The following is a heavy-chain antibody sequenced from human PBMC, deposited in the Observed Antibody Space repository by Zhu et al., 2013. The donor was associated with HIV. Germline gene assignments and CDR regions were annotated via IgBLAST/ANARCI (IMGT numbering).Heavy chain of an antibody. CDR3: ARSSLRGYELAFGFSGFDY. V-gene: IGHV1-69*06. D-gene: IGHD5-12*01. CDR2: IIPIFGTA. CDR1: GGTFSSYA. J-gene: IGHJ4*02. Sequence: QVQLVQSGAEVKKPGSSVKVSCKASGGTFSSYAISWVRQAPGQGLEWMGGIIPIFGTANYAQKFQGRVTITADKSTSTAYMELSSLRSEDTAVYYCARSSLRGYELAFGFSGFDYWGQGTLVTVSS.